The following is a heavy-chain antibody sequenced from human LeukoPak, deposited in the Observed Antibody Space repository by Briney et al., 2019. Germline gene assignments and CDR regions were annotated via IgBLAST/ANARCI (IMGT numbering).Heavy chain of an antibody. D-gene: IGHD5-24*01. CDR3: ARHHESPQLDY. CDR1: GGSISSSSFY. J-gene: IGHJ4*02. CDR2: IYYSGST. Sequence: SETLSLTCTVSGGSISSSSFYWVCVGPPPGKGLDSIGSIYYSGSTYYGPALKGRVTISIDASKNQFSLKLSSVTAADTAVCYCARHHESPQLDYWGRGNLETVSS. V-gene: IGHV4-39*01.